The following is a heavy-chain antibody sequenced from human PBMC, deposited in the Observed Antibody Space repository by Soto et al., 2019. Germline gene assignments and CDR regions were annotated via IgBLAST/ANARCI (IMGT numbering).Heavy chain of an antibody. CDR1: GLTLSRYW. J-gene: IGHJ4*02. Sequence: EVQLVESGGGLVQPGGSLRLSCAGSGLTLSRYWMHWVRQGPGKGLVWVSRINSDGGTTTYADSVKGRFTISRDNDKNTVDLQMNSLRAEDTAVYYCLAGETNYFDFWGQGTLVTVSS. D-gene: IGHD3-10*01. CDR2: INSDGGTT. CDR3: LAGETNYFDF. V-gene: IGHV3-74*01.